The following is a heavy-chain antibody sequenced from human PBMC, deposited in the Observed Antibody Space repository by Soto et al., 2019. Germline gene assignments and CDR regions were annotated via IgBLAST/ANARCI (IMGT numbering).Heavy chain of an antibody. J-gene: IGHJ6*02. CDR3: ARDLWALDV. D-gene: IGHD3-10*01. V-gene: IGHV1-3*01. Sequence: GASVKVSCKASGYIFSAYAVHWVRQAPGQRLEWMGWISAGNGNIKYSQKFQGRVTITRVTSASYMELSSLRSEDTAVYYCARDLWALDVWGQGTTVTVPS. CDR2: ISAGNGNI. CDR1: GYIFSAYA.